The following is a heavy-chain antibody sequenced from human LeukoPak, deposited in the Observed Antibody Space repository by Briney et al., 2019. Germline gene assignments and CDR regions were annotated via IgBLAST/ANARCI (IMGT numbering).Heavy chain of an antibody. CDR2: IKQDGNEK. CDR3: ATDGSPFDN. Sequence: GGSPRLSCAASGFTFSSYWMSWVRQPPGKGLEWVANIKQDGNEKYYLDSVKGRFTISRDNAKNSLYLQMDSLRAEDTAVYYCATDGSPFDNWGQGTLVTVSS. J-gene: IGHJ4*02. CDR1: GFTFSSYW. V-gene: IGHV3-7*01.